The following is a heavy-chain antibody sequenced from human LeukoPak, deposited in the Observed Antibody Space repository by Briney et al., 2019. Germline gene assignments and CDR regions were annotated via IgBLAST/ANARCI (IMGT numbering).Heavy chain of an antibody. V-gene: IGHV3-53*01. CDR3: ARSGNTYGVSEMDV. CDR1: GFTFGDYA. D-gene: IGHD5-18*01. J-gene: IGHJ6*02. CDR2: TYSGGTT. Sequence: GGSLRLSCTASGFTFGDYALSWVRQTPGKGLEWVSVTYSGGTTYYADSVQGRFTISRDNSNNTIYLQVNSLRTEDTAVYYCARSGNTYGVSEMDVWGQGTTVTVAS.